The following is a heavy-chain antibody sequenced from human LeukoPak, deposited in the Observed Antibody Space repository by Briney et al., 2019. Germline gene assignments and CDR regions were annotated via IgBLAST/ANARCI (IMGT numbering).Heavy chain of an antibody. V-gene: IGHV3-23*01. J-gene: IGHJ4*02. Sequence: GGSLRLSCAASGFTFSSYAMGWVRQAPGKGLEWVSAISGSGDSTYYADSVKGRFTISRDNSKNALYLQMNSLRAEDTAVYYCAKKSYYYDTSVHWDYFDYWGQGTLVTVSS. CDR1: GFTFSSYA. CDR2: ISGSGDST. CDR3: AKKSYYYDTSVHWDYFDY. D-gene: IGHD3-22*01.